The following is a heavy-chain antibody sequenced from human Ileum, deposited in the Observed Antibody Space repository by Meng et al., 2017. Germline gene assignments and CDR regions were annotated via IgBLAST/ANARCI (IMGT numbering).Heavy chain of an antibody. V-gene: IGHV4-4*02. CDR2: VYHTGGT. CDR1: GGSNEINNW. CDR3: ARADYVRYFDL. J-gene: IGHJ2*01. D-gene: IGHD3-10*02. Sequence: VHLHASSPGLVMPSETLSLTGAVSGGSNEINNWWTWMRQPPGQGLEWIVEVYHTGGTHYNPSLQSQVTISIDNSKNRFSLCLNSGTATDTAIYYCARADYVRYFDLWGRGTLVTVSS.